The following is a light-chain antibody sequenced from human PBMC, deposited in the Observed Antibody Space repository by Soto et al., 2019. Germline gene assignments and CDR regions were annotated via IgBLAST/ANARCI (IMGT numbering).Light chain of an antibody. CDR1: SSIIGNNY. J-gene: IGLJ2*01. CDR3: GTWDSSLSAGV. CDR2: DNN. V-gene: IGLV1-51*01. Sequence: QSVLTQPPSVSAAPGLTVTIFCSGSSSIIGNNYVSWYQQLAGTAPKLLIYDNNKRPSGIPDRFSGSKSGTSATLGITGLQTGDEADYYCGTWDSSLSAGVFGGGTKLTVL.